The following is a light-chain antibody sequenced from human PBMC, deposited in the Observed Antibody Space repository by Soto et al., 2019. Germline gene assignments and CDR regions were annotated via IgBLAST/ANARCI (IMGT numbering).Light chain of an antibody. CDR3: QQCYSSPRT. V-gene: IGKV1-39*01. CDR1: QSITTY. J-gene: IGKJ1*01. Sequence: DIQMTQSPSTLSASVGDRVTITCRARQSITTYVNWYQQKLGKAPTLLIYAASSLQSGVPSRFSGSGSGTDFTLTISSLQPEDFATYFWQQCYSSPRTFGQGTKVEI. CDR2: AAS.